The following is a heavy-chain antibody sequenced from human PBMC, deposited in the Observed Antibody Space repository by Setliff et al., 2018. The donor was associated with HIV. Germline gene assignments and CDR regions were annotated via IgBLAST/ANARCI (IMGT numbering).Heavy chain of an antibody. CDR1: GFNFKDFS. J-gene: IGHJ4*02. CDR2: ISWNSDSI. D-gene: IGHD5-12*01. CDR3: AKGRREMATIVDY. Sequence: PGGSLRLSCAASGFNFKDFSMHWVRQRPGKGLEWVSGISWNSDSIAYADSVRGRFTISRDNAKNSLYLQMNSLRPEDTAFYYCAKGRREMATIVDYWGQGTLVTVSS. V-gene: IGHV3-9*01.